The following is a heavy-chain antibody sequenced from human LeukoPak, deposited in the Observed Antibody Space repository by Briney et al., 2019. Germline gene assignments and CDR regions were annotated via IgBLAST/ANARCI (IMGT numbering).Heavy chain of an antibody. CDR2: ISYDGSNK. D-gene: IGHD5-12*01. Sequence: GGSLRLSCAASVFTFSSYAMHWVRQAPGKGLEWVAVISYDGSNKYYADSVKGRFTISRDNSKNTLYLQMNSLRAEDTAVYYCARELIVATVPHAFDIWGQGTMVTVSS. CDR1: VFTFSSYA. J-gene: IGHJ3*02. CDR3: ARELIVATVPHAFDI. V-gene: IGHV3-30-3*01.